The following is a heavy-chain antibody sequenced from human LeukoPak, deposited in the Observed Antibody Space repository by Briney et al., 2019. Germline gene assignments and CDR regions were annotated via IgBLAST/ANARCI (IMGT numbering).Heavy chain of an antibody. CDR2: IYPGGSNG. D-gene: IGHD2/OR15-2a*01. V-gene: IGHV5-51*01. Sequence: GESLKISCKCSGFDFTAHGIAWVRPMPGKGLEWMGNIYPGGSNGRYSPSFQGQVTMSADKSITTVYLQWSSLQASDTALYYCARHFLSAWFGFWGQGSLVTVSA. J-gene: IGHJ4*02. CDR3: ARHFLSAWFGF. CDR1: GFDFTAHG.